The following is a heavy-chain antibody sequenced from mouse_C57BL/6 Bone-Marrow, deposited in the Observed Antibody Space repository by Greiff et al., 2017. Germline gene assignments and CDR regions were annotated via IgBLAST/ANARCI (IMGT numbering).Heavy chain of an antibody. V-gene: IGHV7-3*01. Sequence: EVQLVASGGGLVQPGGSLSLSCAASGFTFTDYYMSWVRQPPGKALEWLGCIRNKANGNTTEYSASVKGRCTNSRDNTQSILYHQMNVRRAEDSATYLCARYVAWFGYWGQGTTLTVSS. CDR1: GFTFTDYY. J-gene: IGHJ2*01. CDR3: ARYVAWFGY. CDR2: IRNKANGNTT. D-gene: IGHD1-1*01.